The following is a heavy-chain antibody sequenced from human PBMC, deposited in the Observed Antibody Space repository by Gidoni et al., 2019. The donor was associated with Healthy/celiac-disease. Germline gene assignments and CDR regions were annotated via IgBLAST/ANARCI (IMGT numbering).Heavy chain of an antibody. J-gene: IGHJ3*02. CDR1: GFTFSSYS. Sequence: EVQLVESGGGLVKPGGSLRLSCAASGFTFSSYSMNWVRQAPGKGLEWVSSISSSSSYIYYADSVKGRFTISRDNAKNSLYLQMNSLRAEDTAVYYCARGRVPYYDSSGWGNDAFDIWGQGTMVTVSS. CDR3: ARGRVPYYDSSGWGNDAFDI. D-gene: IGHD3-22*01. V-gene: IGHV3-21*01. CDR2: ISSSSSYI.